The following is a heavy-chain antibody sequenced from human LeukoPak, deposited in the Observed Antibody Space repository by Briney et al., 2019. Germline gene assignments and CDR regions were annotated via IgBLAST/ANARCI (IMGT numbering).Heavy chain of an antibody. D-gene: IGHD6-13*01. CDR3: ARGGIAAAGTSDY. Sequence: SETLPLTCAVYGGSFSGYYWSWIRQPPGKGLEWIGEINHSGSTNYNPSLKSRVTISVDTSKNQFSLKLSSVTAADTAVYYCARGGIAAAGTSDYWGQGTLVTVSS. CDR2: INHSGST. V-gene: IGHV4-34*01. J-gene: IGHJ4*02. CDR1: GGSFSGYY.